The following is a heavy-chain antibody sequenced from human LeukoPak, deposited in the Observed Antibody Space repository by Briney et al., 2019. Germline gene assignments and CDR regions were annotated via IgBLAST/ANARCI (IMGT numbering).Heavy chain of an antibody. CDR2: IYTSGST. D-gene: IGHD3-16*02. Sequence: SETLSLTCTVSGGSISSGSYYWSWIRQPAGKGREWIGRIYTSGSTNYNPSLKSRVTISVDTSKNQFSLKLSSVTAADTAVYYCARSDYVWGSYRYLDYWGQGTLVTVSS. J-gene: IGHJ4*02. V-gene: IGHV4-61*02. CDR1: GGSISSGSYY. CDR3: ARSDYVWGSYRYLDY.